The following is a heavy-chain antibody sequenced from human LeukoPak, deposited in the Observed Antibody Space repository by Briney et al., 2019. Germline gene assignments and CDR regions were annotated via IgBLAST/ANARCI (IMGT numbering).Heavy chain of an antibody. V-gene: IGHV3-15*01. CDR2: IKSKANGETR. Sequence: GGSLRLSCAASGFTLSNAWMNWVRQAPSKGLEWVGLIKSKANGETRDYAAPVKGRFTISRDDSDNTLYLQMNSLRAEDTAVYYCARGYYYDPDAFDIWGQGTMVTVSS. J-gene: IGHJ3*02. D-gene: IGHD3-22*01. CDR1: GFTLSNAW. CDR3: ARGYYYDPDAFDI.